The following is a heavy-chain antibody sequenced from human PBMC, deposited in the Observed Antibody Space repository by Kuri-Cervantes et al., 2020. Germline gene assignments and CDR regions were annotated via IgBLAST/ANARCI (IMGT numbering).Heavy chain of an antibody. CDR1: GFTFSSYS. V-gene: IGHV3-21*04. J-gene: IGHJ4*02. Sequence: ESLKISCAASGFTFSSYSMNWVRQAPGKGLEWVSSISSSSSYIYYADSVKGRFTISRDNSKNTLYLQMNSLRAEDTAVYYCARANWNILDYWGQGTLVTVSS. CDR2: ISSSSSYI. D-gene: IGHD1/OR15-1a*01. CDR3: ARANWNILDY.